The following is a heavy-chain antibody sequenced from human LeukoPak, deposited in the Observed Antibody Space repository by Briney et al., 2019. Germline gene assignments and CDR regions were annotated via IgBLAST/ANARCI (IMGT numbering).Heavy chain of an antibody. D-gene: IGHD1-26*01. CDR2: IYHGGST. V-gene: IGHV4-4*02. CDR1: GVSISTTDW. CDR3: ARLAVGAGEYYFDY. J-gene: IGHJ4*02. Sequence: SETLSLTCAVSGVSISTTDWWSWVRQPPGKGLEWIGQIYHGGSTNYNPSLKSRVTISLDTSKNQFSLKLSSVTAADTAVYYCARLAVGAGEYYFDYWGQGTLVTVSS.